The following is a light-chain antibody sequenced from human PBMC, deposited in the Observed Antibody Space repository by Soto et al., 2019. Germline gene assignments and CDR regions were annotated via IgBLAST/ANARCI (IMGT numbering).Light chain of an antibody. Sequence: QSVLTQPASVSGSPGQSITISCTGTSSDIGGYNYVSWYQQHPGKAPKLMIYNVSNRPSGVSNRFSGSKSGHTASLSISGLQVEDEADYYCSSYTCSSTQVLGTGSKVTVL. CDR1: SSDIGGYNY. CDR3: SSYTCSSTQV. J-gene: IGLJ1*01. CDR2: NVS. V-gene: IGLV2-14*01.